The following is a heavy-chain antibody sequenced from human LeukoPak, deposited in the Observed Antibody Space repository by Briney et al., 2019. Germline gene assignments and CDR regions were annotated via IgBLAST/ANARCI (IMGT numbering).Heavy chain of an antibody. V-gene: IGHV1-3*01. CDR1: GYNFVGYA. CDR2: INGGDGNK. Sequence: ASVKVSRKASGYNFVGYAIYWVRQAPGQRLEWMGWINGGDGNKKYSEKFQGRVTITRDTSASTVYMELSSLRSEDTAVYYCARDFLGLRGMDVWGKGTTVTVSS. CDR3: ARDFLGLRGMDV. D-gene: IGHD3-16*01. J-gene: IGHJ6*04.